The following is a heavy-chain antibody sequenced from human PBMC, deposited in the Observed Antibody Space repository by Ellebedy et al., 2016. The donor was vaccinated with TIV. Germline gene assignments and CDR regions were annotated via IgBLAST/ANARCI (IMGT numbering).Heavy chain of an antibody. V-gene: IGHV3-23*01. D-gene: IGHD2-21*02. Sequence: GESLKISCAASGFTFRDFAMNWVRQAPGKGLEWVSAISPSGDITYFADSVKGRFTISRDNSQDTVHLQMHSLRAEDTALYRCARAHDFSGWFDSWGQGTLVTVSS. J-gene: IGHJ5*01. CDR1: GFTFRDFA. CDR2: ISPSGDIT. CDR3: ARAHDFSGWFDS.